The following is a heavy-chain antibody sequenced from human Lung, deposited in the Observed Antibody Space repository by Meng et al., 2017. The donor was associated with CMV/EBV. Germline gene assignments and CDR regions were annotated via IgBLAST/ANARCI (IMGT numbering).Heavy chain of an antibody. CDR3: AKDGVVIPEGGMDV. CDR1: GFTFTSYA. V-gene: IGHV3-23*01. Sequence: ETLSLTCAASGFTFTSYAMSWVRQAPGKGLEWVSAISGSGGSTYYADSVKGRFTISRDNSKNTLYLQMNSLRAEDTAVYYCAKDGVVIPEGGMDVWGQGXTVTVS. D-gene: IGHD2-2*01. J-gene: IGHJ6*02. CDR2: ISGSGGST.